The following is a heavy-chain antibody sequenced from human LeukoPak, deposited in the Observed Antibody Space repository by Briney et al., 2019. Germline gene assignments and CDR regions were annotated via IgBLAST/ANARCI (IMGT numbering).Heavy chain of an antibody. Sequence: GGSLRLSCVVSGLRFRNYGMHWVRQAPGKGLEWVAVIYYDGSNQYYVDSVKGRFTVSRDNAKNTLYLQMDSLRAEDTAVYYCATDRNSGKYYDYWGQGTLVTVSS. CDR2: IYYDGSNQ. V-gene: IGHV3-33*01. J-gene: IGHJ4*02. D-gene: IGHD1-26*01. CDR3: ATDRNSGKYYDY. CDR1: GLRFRNYG.